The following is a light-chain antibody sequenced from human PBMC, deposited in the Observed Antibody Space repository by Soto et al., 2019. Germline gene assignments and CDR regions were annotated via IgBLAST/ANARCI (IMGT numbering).Light chain of an antibody. J-gene: IGLJ3*02. V-gene: IGLV2-14*01. Sequence: QSALTQPASVSGSPGQSITISCTGTSSDDGGYNYVSWYQQHPGKAPKLMIYDVSNRPSGVSNRFSGSKSGNTASLTISGIQAEDEADYYCSSYTSSSTVVFGGGTKLTVL. CDR3: SSYTSSSTVV. CDR2: DVS. CDR1: SSDDGGYNY.